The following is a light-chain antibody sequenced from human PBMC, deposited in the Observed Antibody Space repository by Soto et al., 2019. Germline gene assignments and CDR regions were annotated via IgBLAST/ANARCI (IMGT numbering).Light chain of an antibody. Sequence: DIQRTQSPSSLSASLGDRVTFTCRASQNIASYLSWYQQKPGKAPKLLIYVASTLQSGVPSRFSGSGSGTDFTLTISSLQPEDFATDFCQHSYGIPTFGQGTRLEIK. J-gene: IGKJ5*01. CDR3: QHSYGIPT. CDR1: QNIASY. CDR2: VAS. V-gene: IGKV1-39*01.